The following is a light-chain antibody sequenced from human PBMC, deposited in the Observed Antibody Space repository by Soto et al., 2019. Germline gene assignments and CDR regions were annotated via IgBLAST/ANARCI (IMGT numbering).Light chain of an antibody. CDR3: QQDNNWPWT. J-gene: IGKJ1*01. Sequence: EIVMTQSPATLSVSPGGRATLSCRASQSISDTLAWYQQKPGQAPRLLIHGASTRATGFPGRFSGSGSGTDFTLTISSLQSEDFAVYYCQQDNNWPWTFGQGTKVEIK. CDR1: QSISDT. CDR2: GAS. V-gene: IGKV3-15*01.